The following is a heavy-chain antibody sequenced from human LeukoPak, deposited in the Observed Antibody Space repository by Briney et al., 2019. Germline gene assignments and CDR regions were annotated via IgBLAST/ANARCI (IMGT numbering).Heavy chain of an antibody. V-gene: IGHV1-46*01. CDR1: GYSVTNYY. D-gene: IGHD5-12*01. CDR2: INPRGGGT. CDR3: ARGAPTTRIGAGRFDY. Sequence: ASVKVSCKAFGYSVTNYYVHWVRQAPGQGLEWMGEINPRGGGTSYAQRFQGRITVTRDTYTNTVYMDLSSLRSEDAATYYCARGAPTTRIGAGRFDYWGQGSLLTVAS. J-gene: IGHJ4*02.